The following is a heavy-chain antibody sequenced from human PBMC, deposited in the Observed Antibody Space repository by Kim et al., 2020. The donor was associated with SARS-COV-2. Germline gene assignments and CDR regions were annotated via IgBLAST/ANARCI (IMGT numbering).Heavy chain of an antibody. CDR3: AKGNYYDSSGYYYY. V-gene: IGHV3-23*01. Sequence: ADSVKGRFTIAGEHSKNTLYLQMNSRRAEDTAVYYCAKGNYYDSSGYYYYWGQGTLVTVSS. J-gene: IGHJ4*02. D-gene: IGHD3-22*01.